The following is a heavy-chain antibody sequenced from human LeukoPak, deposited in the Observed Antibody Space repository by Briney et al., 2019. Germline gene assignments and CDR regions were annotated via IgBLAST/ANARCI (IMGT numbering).Heavy chain of an antibody. CDR1: GGSISSGGYY. Sequence: SETLSLTCTVSGGSISSGGYYWSWIRQHPGKGLEWIGYIYCSGSTYYNPSLKSRVTISVDTSKNQFSLKLSSVTAADTAVYYCARDFYPYDSSGSPILGVWGQGTMVTVSS. J-gene: IGHJ3*01. CDR2: IYCSGST. CDR3: ARDFYPYDSSGSPILGV. D-gene: IGHD3-22*01. V-gene: IGHV4-31*03.